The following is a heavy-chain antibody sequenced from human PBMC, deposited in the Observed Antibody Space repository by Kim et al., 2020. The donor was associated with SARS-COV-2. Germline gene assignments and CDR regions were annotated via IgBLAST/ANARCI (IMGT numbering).Heavy chain of an antibody. V-gene: IGHV4-31*03. D-gene: IGHD1-26*01. J-gene: IGHJ4*02. CDR1: GGSISSGGYY. Sequence: SETLSLTCTVSGGSISSGGYYWSWIRQHPGKGLEWIGYIYYSGSTYYNPSLXXRVTISVDTSKNQFSLXLSSVTXADTAVYYXSXVTSSFKSXFDYXGQG. CDR3: SXVTSSFKSXFDY. CDR2: IYYSGST.